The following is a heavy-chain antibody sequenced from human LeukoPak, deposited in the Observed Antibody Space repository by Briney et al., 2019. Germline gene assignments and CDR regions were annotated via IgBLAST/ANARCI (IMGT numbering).Heavy chain of an antibody. CDR3: APLLVSFWSGDSVPPEHL. CDR1: ENRLSQLP. CDR2: VCPENDVP. V-gene: IGHV1-24*01. J-gene: IGHJ5*02. D-gene: IGHD3-3*01. Sequence: ASVKVSCKLSENRLSQLPMHWVRQRPGEGLEWMGGVCPENDVPIYAQKFKDRGAMYTDPSTDTGYMDLSSLNSDDKAVYCCAPLLVSFWSGDSVPPEHLWGQGTLVSVSS.